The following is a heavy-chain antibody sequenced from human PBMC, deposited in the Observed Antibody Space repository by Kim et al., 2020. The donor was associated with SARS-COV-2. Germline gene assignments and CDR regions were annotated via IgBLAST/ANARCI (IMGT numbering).Heavy chain of an antibody. Sequence: VKGRFTISRDNSKNTLYLQMNSLRAEDTAVYYCAKDRSSSSYYYYYGMDVWGQGTTVTVSS. CDR3: AKDRSSSSYYYYYGMDV. V-gene: IGHV3-30*02. D-gene: IGHD6-6*01. J-gene: IGHJ6*02.